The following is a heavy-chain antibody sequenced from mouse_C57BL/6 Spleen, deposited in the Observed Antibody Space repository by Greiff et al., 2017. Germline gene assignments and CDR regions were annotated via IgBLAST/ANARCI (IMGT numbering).Heavy chain of an antibody. D-gene: IGHD1-1*01. CDR1: GYTFTDYN. Sequence: VQLQQSGPELVKPGASVKIPCKASGYTFTDYNMDWVKQSHGKSLERIGDINPNNGGTIYNQKFKGKATLTVDKSSSTAYMELRRLTSEDTAVDYCARGDYYGSRCAYWGQGTLVTVSA. CDR2: INPNNGGT. V-gene: IGHV1-18*01. CDR3: ARGDYYGSRCAY. J-gene: IGHJ3*01.